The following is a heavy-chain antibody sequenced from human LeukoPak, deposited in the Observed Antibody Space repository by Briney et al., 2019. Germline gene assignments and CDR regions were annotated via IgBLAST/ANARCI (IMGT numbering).Heavy chain of an antibody. Sequence: GGSLRLSCAASGFTLSSYAMSWVRPAPGRGLKWVSAISGSGGSTYYADSVKGRFTISRDNSKNTLYLQMNSLRAEDTAVYYCAKVVTDYYYYGMDVWGQGTTVTVSS. CDR3: AKVVTDYYYYGMDV. CDR1: GFTLSSYA. J-gene: IGHJ6*02. V-gene: IGHV3-23*01. CDR2: ISGSGGST.